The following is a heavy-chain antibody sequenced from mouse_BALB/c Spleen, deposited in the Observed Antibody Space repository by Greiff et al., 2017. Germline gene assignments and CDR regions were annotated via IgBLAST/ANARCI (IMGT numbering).Heavy chain of an antibody. Sequence: VQLQQSGAELVKPGAPVKLSCTASGFNIKDTYMPWVKQRPEQGLEWIGRIDPANGNTKYDPKFQGKATITADTSSNTAYLQLSSLTSEDTAVYYCASYGSAYAMDYWGQGTSVTVSS. V-gene: IGHV14-3*02. CDR2: IDPANGNT. D-gene: IGHD1-1*01. J-gene: IGHJ4*01. CDR3: ASYGSAYAMDY. CDR1: GFNIKDTY.